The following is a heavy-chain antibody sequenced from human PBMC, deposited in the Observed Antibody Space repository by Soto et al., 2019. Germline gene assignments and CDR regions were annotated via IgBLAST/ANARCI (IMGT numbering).Heavy chain of an antibody. CDR3: ARGSQLERDALDI. D-gene: IGHD1-1*01. CDR2: IYYTGHT. V-gene: IGHV4-31*03. J-gene: IGHJ3*02. Sequence: QEPLQESGPGLLKPSQTLSLPCCVSGVSITSGGYYWSWIRHHPGKGLEWIGYIYYTGHTFYHPPLTSRVAKSLDTSKNQFSLTLRSVTAADTAVYYCARGSQLERDALDIWGQGTMVPVSS. CDR1: GVSITSGGYY.